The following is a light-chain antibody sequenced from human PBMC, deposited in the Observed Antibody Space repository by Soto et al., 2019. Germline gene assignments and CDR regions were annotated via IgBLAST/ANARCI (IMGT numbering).Light chain of an antibody. Sequence: EIVLTQSPVTLSLSPGERATLSCRASQNVFSSLAWYQQKPGQAPRLLIYDTSTRATAIPARFRGSGSGTDFTLTISSLEPDDFAVYYCHQRSNWPLTFGGGTKVEIK. CDR1: QNVFSS. CDR3: HQRSNWPLT. CDR2: DTS. J-gene: IGKJ4*01. V-gene: IGKV3-11*01.